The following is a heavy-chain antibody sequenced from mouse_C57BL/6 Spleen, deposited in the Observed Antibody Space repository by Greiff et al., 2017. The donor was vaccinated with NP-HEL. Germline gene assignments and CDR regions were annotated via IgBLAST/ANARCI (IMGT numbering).Heavy chain of an antibody. CDR2: INPSSGYT. CDR3: ARCRYYDYDWFAY. D-gene: IGHD2-4*01. Sequence: QVQLQQSGAELARPGASVKMSCKASGYTFTSYTMHWVKQRPGQGLEWIGYINPSSGYTKYNQKFKDKATLTADKSSSTAYMQLSSLTSEDSAVYYCARCRYYDYDWFAYWGQGTLVTVSA. J-gene: IGHJ3*01. V-gene: IGHV1-4*01. CDR1: GYTFTSYT.